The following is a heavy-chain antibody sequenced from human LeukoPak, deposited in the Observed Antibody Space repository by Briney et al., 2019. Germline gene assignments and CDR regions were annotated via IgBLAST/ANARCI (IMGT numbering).Heavy chain of an antibody. V-gene: IGHV3-48*03. Sequence: GGSLRLSCTASGFTFGDYAMSWFRQAPGKGLEWVSYISSSGSTIYYADSVKGRFTISRDNAKNSLYLQMNSLRAEDTAVYYCAELGITMIGGVWGKGTTVTISS. CDR1: GFTFGDYA. CDR2: ISSSGSTI. CDR3: AELGITMIGGV. J-gene: IGHJ6*04. D-gene: IGHD3-10*02.